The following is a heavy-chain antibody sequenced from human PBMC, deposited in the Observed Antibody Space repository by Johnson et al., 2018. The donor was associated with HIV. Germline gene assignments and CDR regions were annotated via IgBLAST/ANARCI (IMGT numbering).Heavy chain of an antibody. CDR3: ARDRGIAARPFRYAFDI. V-gene: IGHV3-30*04. CDR1: GFTFSSYA. D-gene: IGHD6-6*01. Sequence: VESGGGVVQPGRSLRLSCAASGFTFSSYAMHWVRQAPGKWLEWVAVISYDGSNKYYADSVKGRFTIPRDNSKNTLYLQMNSLRAEDTAVYYCARDRGIAARPFRYAFDIWGQGTMVTVYS. J-gene: IGHJ3*02. CDR2: ISYDGSNK.